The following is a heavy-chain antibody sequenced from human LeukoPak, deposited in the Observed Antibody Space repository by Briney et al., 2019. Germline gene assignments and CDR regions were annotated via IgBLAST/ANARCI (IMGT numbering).Heavy chain of an antibody. Sequence: GGSLRLSCAASGFTFSSYSMNWVRQAPGKGLEWVSSMSCSRKYIYYADSVKGRFTISRDNAKNSLFLQMNSLRAEDTAVYYCARGSISIAVAADAFDIWGQGTMVTVSS. J-gene: IGHJ3*02. D-gene: IGHD6-19*01. V-gene: IGHV3-21*01. CDR1: GFTFSSYS. CDR2: MSCSRKYI. CDR3: ARGSISIAVAADAFDI.